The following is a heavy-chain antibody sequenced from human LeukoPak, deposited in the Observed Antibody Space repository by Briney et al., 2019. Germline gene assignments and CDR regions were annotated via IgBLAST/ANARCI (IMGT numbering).Heavy chain of an antibody. CDR1: GGTFSSYA. CDR2: MNPNSGNT. J-gene: IGHJ6*02. D-gene: IGHD3-16*02. CDR3: ARGLVVTKPGLPIYYYYGMDV. Sequence: ASVKVSCKASGGTFSSYAISWVRQATGQGLEWMGWMNPNSGNTGYAQKFQGRVTMTRNTSISTAYMELSSLRSEDTAVYYCARGLVVTKPGLPIYYYYGMDVWGQGTTVTVSS. V-gene: IGHV1-8*02.